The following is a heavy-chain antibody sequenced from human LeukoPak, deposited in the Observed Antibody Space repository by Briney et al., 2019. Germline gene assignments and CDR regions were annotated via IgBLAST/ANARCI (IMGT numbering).Heavy chain of an antibody. CDR2: IYYSGST. D-gene: IGHD5-18*01. Sequence: SETLSLTCTVSGGSISSSSYYWGWIRQPPGKGLEWIGSIYYSGSTYYNPSLKSRVTISVDTSKNQFSLKLSSVTAADTAVYYCARDGRIQLWSWFDPWGQGTLVTVSS. J-gene: IGHJ5*02. V-gene: IGHV4-39*07. CDR1: GGSISSSSYY. CDR3: ARDGRIQLWSWFDP.